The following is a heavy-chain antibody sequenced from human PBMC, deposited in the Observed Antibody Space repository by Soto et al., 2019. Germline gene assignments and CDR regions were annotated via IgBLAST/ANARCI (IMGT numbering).Heavy chain of an antibody. D-gene: IGHD2-2*01. J-gene: IGHJ6*03. CDR3: ATQGYQLLFSTNYYYMDV. CDR1: GFTVSSNY. Sequence: GGSLRLSCAASGFTVSSNYMSWVRQAPGKGLEWVSVIYSGGSTYYADSVKGRFTISRDNSKNTLYLQMNSLRAEDTAVYYCATQGYQLLFSTNYYYMDVWGKGTTVTVSS. CDR2: IYSGGST. V-gene: IGHV3-66*04.